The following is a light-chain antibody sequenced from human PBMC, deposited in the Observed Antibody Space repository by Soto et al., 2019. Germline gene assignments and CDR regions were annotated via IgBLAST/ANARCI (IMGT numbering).Light chain of an antibody. CDR2: KAS. V-gene: IGKV1-5*03. J-gene: IGKJ1*01. Sequence: DIQMTQSPSTLSASVGDRVTITCRASQSISSWLAWYQQKPGTAPNLLIYKASTLQSGVPSRFSGSGSATEFTLTISSLQPDDSATYYCQQYNDNWTFGQGTKV. CDR3: QQYNDNWT. CDR1: QSISSW.